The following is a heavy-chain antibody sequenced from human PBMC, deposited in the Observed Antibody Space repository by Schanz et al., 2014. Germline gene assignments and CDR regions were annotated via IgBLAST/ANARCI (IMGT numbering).Heavy chain of an antibody. V-gene: IGHV3-23*04. CDR3: ARGLIAAAGGAFDY. Sequence: EVHLVESGGGLVQPGGSLRLSCAASGFTFGDYAMTWVRQAPGKGLEWVSAINTGVNTYYADSVRGRFTMSRDNSKNTLYLQMNSLRAGDAAVYYCARGLIAAAGGAFDYWGQGTLGAVSA. D-gene: IGHD6-13*01. CDR2: INTGVNT. CDR1: GFTFGDYA. J-gene: IGHJ4*02.